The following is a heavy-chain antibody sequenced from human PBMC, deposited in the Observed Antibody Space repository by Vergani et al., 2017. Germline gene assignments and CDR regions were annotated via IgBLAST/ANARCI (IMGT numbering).Heavy chain of an antibody. CDR1: GFTFDDYA. V-gene: IGHV3-9*01. CDR3: VKDNDYDADGPFDL. CDR2: ITWNGGSI. D-gene: IGHD3-16*01. Sequence: EVQLVESGGGLVQPGRSLRLSCAASGFTFDDYAIHWVRQAPGKGLEWVSGITWNGGSIGYADSVKGRFTISRDNAKKAVFLQMNNLRHEDTALYFCVKDNDYDADGPFDLWGRGTLVTVSS. J-gene: IGHJ2*01.